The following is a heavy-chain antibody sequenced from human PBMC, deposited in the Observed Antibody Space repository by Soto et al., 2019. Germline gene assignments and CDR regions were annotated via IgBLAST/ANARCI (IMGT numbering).Heavy chain of an antibody. J-gene: IGHJ5*02. CDR2: IDPSYSYA. Sequence: PGESLKISCKGSGYSFTSYWINWVRQMPVKGLEFMGSIDPSYSYANYSPSLQGHVTISAYNSISTSYLQWSSLKASYTAMYYCARRHSTSSAFDPWGQGTLVTVSS. CDR1: GYSFTSYW. CDR3: ARRHSTSSAFDP. D-gene: IGHD6-13*01. V-gene: IGHV5-10-1*01.